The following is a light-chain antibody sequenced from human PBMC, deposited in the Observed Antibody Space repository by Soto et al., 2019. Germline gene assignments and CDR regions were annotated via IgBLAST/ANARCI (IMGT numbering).Light chain of an antibody. CDR1: QRINPW. V-gene: IGKV1-5*03. J-gene: IGKJ1*01. CDR3: QQYYSRET. Sequence: DIQMTQSPSTVSASVGDRVTITCRASQRINPWLAWHQQKPGKAPKVLIYKTSDLENGVPSRFSGSGSGTEFTLIITNLQPDDFATYYCQQYYSRETFGQGTKV. CDR2: KTS.